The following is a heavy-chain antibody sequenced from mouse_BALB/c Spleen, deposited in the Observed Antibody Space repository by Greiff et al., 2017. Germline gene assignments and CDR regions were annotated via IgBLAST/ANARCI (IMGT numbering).Heavy chain of an antibody. Sequence: EVQLQQSGPELVKPGASVKMSCKASGYTFTSYVMHWVKQKPGQGLEWIGYINPYNDGTKYNEKFKGKATLTSDKSSSTAYMELSSLTSEDSAVYYCARSGAYYWNWYFDVWGAGTTVTVSS. CDR3: ARSGAYYWNWYFDV. J-gene: IGHJ1*01. CDR2: INPYNDGT. D-gene: IGHD1-1*01. CDR1: GYTFTSYV. V-gene: IGHV1-14*01.